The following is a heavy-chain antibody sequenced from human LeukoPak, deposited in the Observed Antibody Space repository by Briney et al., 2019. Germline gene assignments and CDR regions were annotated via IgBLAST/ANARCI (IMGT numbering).Heavy chain of an antibody. Sequence: SETLSLTCTVSGGSISSYYWSWIRQPPGKGLEWIGYIYYSGSTNYNPSLKSRVTISVDTSKNQFSLKLSSVTAADTAVYYCAGGVGATGDAFDIWGQGTMVTVSS. CDR1: GGSISSYY. J-gene: IGHJ3*02. V-gene: IGHV4-59*01. CDR2: IYYSGST. CDR3: AGGVGATGDAFDI. D-gene: IGHD1-26*01.